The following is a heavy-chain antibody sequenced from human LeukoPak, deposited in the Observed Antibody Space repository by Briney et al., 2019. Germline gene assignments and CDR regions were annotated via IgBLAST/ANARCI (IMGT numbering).Heavy chain of an antibody. V-gene: IGHV3-21*01. Sequence: GGSLRLSCAASGFTFSSYSMNWVRQAPGKGLEWVSSISSSSSYIYYADSVKGRFTISRDNAKNSLYLQMNSLRAEDTAVYYCARAMFYSSSWYYFDYWGPGTLVTVSS. CDR3: ARAMFYSSSWYYFDY. J-gene: IGHJ4*02. CDR2: ISSSSSYI. CDR1: GFTFSSYS. D-gene: IGHD6-13*01.